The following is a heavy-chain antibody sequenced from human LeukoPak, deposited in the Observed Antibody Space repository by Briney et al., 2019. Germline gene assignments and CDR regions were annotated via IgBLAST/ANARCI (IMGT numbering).Heavy chain of an antibody. J-gene: IGHJ3*02. CDR1: GFTFSSYD. CDR2: IWYDGSNK. V-gene: IGHV3-33*01. D-gene: IGHD4-17*01. CDR3: ARHGDYRAFDM. Sequence: PGRSLRLSCAASGFTFSSYDMHWVRQAPGKGLEWVAVIWYDGSNKYYADSVKGRFTISRDNSKNTLYLQMNSLRAEDTAVYYCARHGDYRAFDMWGQGTMVTVSS.